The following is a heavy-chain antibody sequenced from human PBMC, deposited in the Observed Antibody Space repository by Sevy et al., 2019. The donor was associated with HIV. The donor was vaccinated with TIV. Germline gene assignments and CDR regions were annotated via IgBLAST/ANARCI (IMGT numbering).Heavy chain of an antibody. CDR3: ASSYSGSHFDY. Sequence: GESLKISCKGSGYSFTSYWIGWVRQMPGKGLEWVGIIYPGDSDTRYSPSFQGQVTIPAAKSISTAYLQWSSLKASDTAMYYCASSYSGSHFDYWGQGTLVTVSS. D-gene: IGHD1-26*01. V-gene: IGHV5-51*01. CDR2: IYPGDSDT. J-gene: IGHJ4*02. CDR1: GYSFTSYW.